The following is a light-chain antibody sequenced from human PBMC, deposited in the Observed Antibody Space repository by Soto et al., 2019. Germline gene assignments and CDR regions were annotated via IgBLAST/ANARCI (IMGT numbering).Light chain of an antibody. V-gene: IGKV3-20*01. CDR1: QRINPIY. CDR3: QQYGSSPPWT. Sequence: EIVLTQSPGILSLSPGETATLSCRSSQRINPIYLAWYQQRPGRAPRLLIDGATTRVTGIPDRFSGSGSGADYKLTITGLEPEDFAVYYCQQYGSSPPWTFGPGTTVEI. CDR2: GAT. J-gene: IGKJ1*01.